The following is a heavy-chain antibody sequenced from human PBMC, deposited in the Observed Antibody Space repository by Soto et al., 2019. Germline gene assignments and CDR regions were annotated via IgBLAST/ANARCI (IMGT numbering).Heavy chain of an antibody. V-gene: IGHV3-23*01. D-gene: IGHD6-19*01. CDR3: AKDAKTTSGWFLDS. Sequence: GGSMRLSCAASGFTFSSYAMTWVRQAPGKGLEWVSAITGSGVSTYHADSVKGRFTISRDNAANTLYLQMNGLSAEDTAVYYCAKDAKTTSGWFLDSWGPGTLVTVSS. CDR1: GFTFSSYA. J-gene: IGHJ4*02. CDR2: ITGSGVST.